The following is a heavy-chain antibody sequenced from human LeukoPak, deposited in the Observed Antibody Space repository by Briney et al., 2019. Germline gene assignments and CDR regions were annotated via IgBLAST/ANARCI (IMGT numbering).Heavy chain of an antibody. V-gene: IGHV1-18*01. Sequence: ASVKVSCKASGYTFTSYGISWVRQAPGQGLEWMGWISAYNGDTNYAQKFQGRVTMTRDTSISTAYMELSRLRSDDTAVYYCAREGGAGSWFDPWGQGTLVTVSS. CDR1: GYTFTSYG. CDR3: AREGGAGSWFDP. CDR2: ISAYNGDT. D-gene: IGHD3-16*01. J-gene: IGHJ5*02.